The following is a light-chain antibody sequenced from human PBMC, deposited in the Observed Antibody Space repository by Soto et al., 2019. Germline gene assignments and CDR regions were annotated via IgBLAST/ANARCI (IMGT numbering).Light chain of an antibody. V-gene: IGLV2-14*01. J-gene: IGLJ2*01. Sequence: QSALTQPASVSGSPGQSITISCTGTSTDVGGYNYVSWYQQHPGKAPKIMIYEVSNRPSGVSNRFSGSKSGNTASLTISGLQADDEADYYCNSYTISSTLGVVFGGGTQLTVL. CDR3: NSYTISSTLGVV. CDR2: EVS. CDR1: STDVGGYNY.